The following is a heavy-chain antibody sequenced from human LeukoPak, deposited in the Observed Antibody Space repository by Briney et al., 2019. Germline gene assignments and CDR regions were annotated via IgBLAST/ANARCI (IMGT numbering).Heavy chain of an antibody. CDR1: GFTFSGYD. CDR3: VRAHVAAGLALDL. V-gene: IGHV3-13*01. D-gene: IGHD6-25*01. J-gene: IGHJ3*01. Sequence: GGSLRLSCAASGFTFSGYDMHWVRQATGKRLEWVSGIGIPGDTYYPGSVKGRFTNSRENAKNSFYLQMNSLRVEDTAVYYCVRAHVAAGLALDLWGQGTMVTVSS. CDR2: IGIPGDT.